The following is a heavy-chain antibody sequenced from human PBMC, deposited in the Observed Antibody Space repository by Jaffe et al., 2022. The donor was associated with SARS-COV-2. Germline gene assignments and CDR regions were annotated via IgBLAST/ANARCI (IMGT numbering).Heavy chain of an antibody. CDR1: GFTFTSSA. V-gene: IGHV1-58*01. CDR2: IVVGSGNT. J-gene: IGHJ6*03. Sequence: QMQLVQSGPEVKKPGTSVKVSCKASGFTFTSSAVQWVRQARGQRLEWIGWIVVGSGNTNYAQKFQERVTITRDMSTSTAYMELSSLRSEDTAVYYCAADCPEEGHLSAPTDYYYYYYMDVWGKGTTVTVSS. D-gene: IGHD3-3*01. CDR3: AADCPEEGHLSAPTDYYYYYYMDV.